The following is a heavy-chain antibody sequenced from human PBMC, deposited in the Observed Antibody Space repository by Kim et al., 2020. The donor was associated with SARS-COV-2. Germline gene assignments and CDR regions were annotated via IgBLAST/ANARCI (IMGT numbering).Heavy chain of an antibody. D-gene: IGHD2-15*01. CDR2: IYYSGST. J-gene: IGHJ6*03. V-gene: IGHV4-59*01. CDR3: ARESAYQGGSCYSPRGCYYYYMDV. Sequence: SETLSLTCTVSGGSISSYYWSWIRQPPGKGLEWIGYIYYSGSTNYNPSLKSRVTISVDTSKNQFSLKLSSVTAADTAVYYCARESAYQGGSCYSPRGCYYYYMDVWGKGTTVTVSS. CDR1: GGSISSYY.